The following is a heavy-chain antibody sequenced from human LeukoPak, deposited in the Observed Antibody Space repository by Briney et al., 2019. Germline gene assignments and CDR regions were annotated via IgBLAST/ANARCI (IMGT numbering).Heavy chain of an antibody. CDR3: ARGVSGGLDY. D-gene: IGHD6-13*01. J-gene: IGHJ4*02. Sequence: GGSLRLSCAASGFTFSRYWMNWVRQAPGKGLVWVSRINTDGSTTSYADSVRGRFTISRDNAKNTLYVQMSSLRVEDTAVYYCARGVSGGLDYGGQGTLVTVSS. V-gene: IGHV3-74*01. CDR2: INTDGSTT. CDR1: GFTFSRYW.